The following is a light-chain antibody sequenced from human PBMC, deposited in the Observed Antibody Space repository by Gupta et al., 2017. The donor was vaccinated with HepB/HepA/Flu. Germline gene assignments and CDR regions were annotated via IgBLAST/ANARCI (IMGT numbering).Light chain of an antibody. Sequence: DIQMTQSPSTLSASVGDRVTITCRASENINQWLAWYQQKPGKAPKLLISETSDLQGGVPSRFSGGGSGTEYTLTISSLQPDDVATDYRQHHDGYPLTFGGGTKVE. J-gene: IGKJ4*01. CDR1: ENINQW. CDR2: ETS. V-gene: IGKV1-5*03. CDR3: QHHDGYPLT.